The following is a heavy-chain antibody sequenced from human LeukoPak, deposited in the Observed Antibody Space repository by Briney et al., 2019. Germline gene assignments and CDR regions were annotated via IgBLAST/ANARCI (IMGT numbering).Heavy chain of an antibody. D-gene: IGHD3-10*01. Sequence: ASVKVSCKASGYTFTGYYMHWVRQAPGQGLEWMGWINPNSGGTNYAQKFQGRVTMTRDTSISTAYMELSRLRSDDTAVYYCAKAQDYYGSGAKDYWGQGTLVTVSS. CDR3: AKAQDYYGSGAKDY. J-gene: IGHJ4*02. CDR2: INPNSGGT. CDR1: GYTFTGYY. V-gene: IGHV1-2*02.